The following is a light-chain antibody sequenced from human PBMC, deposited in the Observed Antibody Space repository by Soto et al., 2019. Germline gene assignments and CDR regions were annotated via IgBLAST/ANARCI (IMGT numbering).Light chain of an antibody. V-gene: IGKV1-12*01. CDR1: QDVSTW. CDR3: QQANSFPYT. J-gene: IGKJ2*01. CDR2: AVS. Sequence: DIQMTQSPSFVSASVGDRVTITCRASQDVSTWLAWYQQKPGKAPKVLIYAVSDLQSGVPSRFSGGGSGTDFTLTISSLHPEDSATYYCQQANSFPYTFGQGTKLEIK.